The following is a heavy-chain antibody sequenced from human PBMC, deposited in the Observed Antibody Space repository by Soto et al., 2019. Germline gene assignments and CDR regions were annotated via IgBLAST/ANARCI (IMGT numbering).Heavy chain of an antibody. Sequence: PSETLSLTCTVSGGSISSGGYYWSWIHQHPGKGLEWIGYIYYSGSTYYNPSLKSRVTISVDTSKNQFSLKLSSVTAADTAVYYCAREKREYYDFWSGYYGLQWFDPWGQGTLVTVSS. D-gene: IGHD3-3*01. CDR3: AREKREYYDFWSGYYGLQWFDP. V-gene: IGHV4-31*03. CDR2: IYYSGST. J-gene: IGHJ5*02. CDR1: GGSISSGGYY.